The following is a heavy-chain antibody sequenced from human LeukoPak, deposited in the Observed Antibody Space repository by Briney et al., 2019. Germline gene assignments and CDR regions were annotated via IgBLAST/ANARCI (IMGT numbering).Heavy chain of an antibody. Sequence: SETLSLTCTVSGGSLSSYYWSWLRQPPGKGLEWIGYIYYSGSTNYNPSLTSRVTISVDTSKNQFSLKLSSVTAADTAVYYCARVRRDYDSSGYYPHYFDYWGQGTLVTVSS. V-gene: IGHV4-59*01. J-gene: IGHJ4*02. CDR2: IYYSGST. D-gene: IGHD3-22*01. CDR3: ARVRRDYDSSGYYPHYFDY. CDR1: GGSLSSYY.